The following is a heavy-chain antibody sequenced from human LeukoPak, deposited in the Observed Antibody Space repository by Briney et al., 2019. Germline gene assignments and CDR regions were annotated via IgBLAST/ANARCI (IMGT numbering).Heavy chain of an antibody. V-gene: IGHV3-23*01. CDR2: ISDSSAT. Sequence: GGSLRLSCAASGFTFSTYAMSWGRQAPGKGLEWVSTISDSSATYYADSVKGRFSISRDNSKNTLYLQMNSLRAEDTAVYYCAKGGTGYCSSSSCLYYFHYWGQGTLVTVSS. D-gene: IGHD2-2*01. CDR1: GFTFSTYA. J-gene: IGHJ4*02. CDR3: AKGGTGYCSSSSCLYYFHY.